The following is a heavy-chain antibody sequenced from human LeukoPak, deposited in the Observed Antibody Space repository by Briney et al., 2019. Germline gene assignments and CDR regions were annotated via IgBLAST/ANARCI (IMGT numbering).Heavy chain of an antibody. Sequence: GGSLRLSCAASGFTVSSNYMSWVRQAPGKGLEWVSVIYSGGSTYYADSVKGRFTISRDNSKNTLYLQMNSLRAEDTAVYYCARDLPDRYYDSSGYPDYWGQGTLVTVSS. CDR1: GFTVSSNY. J-gene: IGHJ4*02. CDR2: IYSGGST. V-gene: IGHV3-66*01. D-gene: IGHD3-22*01. CDR3: ARDLPDRYYDSSGYPDY.